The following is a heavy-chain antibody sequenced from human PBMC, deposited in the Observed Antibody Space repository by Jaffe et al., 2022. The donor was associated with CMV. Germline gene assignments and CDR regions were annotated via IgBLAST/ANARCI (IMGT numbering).Heavy chain of an antibody. V-gene: IGHV3-30*18. D-gene: IGHD2-2*01. CDR2: ISYDGSNK. CDR3: ANWEAYSITWYQRAEYLQH. Sequence: QVQLVESGGGVVQPGRSLRLSCAASGFTFNNYGMHWVRQAPGKGLQWVALISYDGSNKYYADSVKGRFTISRDNSKNTLYLQMNSLRTEDTAVYYCANWEAYSITWYQRAEYLQHWGQGTLVTVSS. J-gene: IGHJ1*01. CDR1: GFTFNNYG.